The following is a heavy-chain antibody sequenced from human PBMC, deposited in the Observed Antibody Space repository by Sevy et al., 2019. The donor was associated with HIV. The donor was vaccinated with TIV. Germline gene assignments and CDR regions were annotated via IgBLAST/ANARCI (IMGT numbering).Heavy chain of an antibody. Sequence: ASVKVSCKASGYTFTGYYMHWVRQAPGQGLEWMGWINPNSGGTNYAQKFQGRVTMTRDTSISTAYMERSRLRTDDTAGDYCAGDAVTTDYYYYYDMDVWGKGTTVTVSS. D-gene: IGHD4-17*01. V-gene: IGHV1-2*02. CDR2: INPNSGGT. CDR3: AGDAVTTDYYYYYDMDV. CDR1: GYTFTGYY. J-gene: IGHJ6*03.